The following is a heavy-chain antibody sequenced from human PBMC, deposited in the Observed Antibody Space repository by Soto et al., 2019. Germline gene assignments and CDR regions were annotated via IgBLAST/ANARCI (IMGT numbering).Heavy chain of an antibody. Sequence: QVQLVESGGGLVKPGESLRLSCAASGFAFSDYYMSWIRQAPGKGLEWVSYISSSSSYTNYADSVKGRFTISRDNAKNSLYLQMNSLRVEDTAVYYCAAPYSGSYYDYWGQGTLVTVSS. V-gene: IGHV3-11*05. CDR1: GFAFSDYY. J-gene: IGHJ4*02. CDR3: AAPYSGSYYDY. CDR2: ISSSSSYT. D-gene: IGHD1-26*01.